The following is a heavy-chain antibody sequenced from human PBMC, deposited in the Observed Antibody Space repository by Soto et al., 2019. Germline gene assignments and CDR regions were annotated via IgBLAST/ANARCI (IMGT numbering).Heavy chain of an antibody. J-gene: IGHJ6*02. Sequence: EVQLLESGGGLVQPGGSLRLSCAASGFTFTTYAMNWVRQAPGKGLESVSAISGSGGSTYYADSVKGRFTISRDNSKNTLYLQRNSLRAEDTAVYYCHGPLNQNNRGYYYGLDVWGPGTTVTVSS. CDR3: HGPLNQNNRGYYYGLDV. CDR1: GFTFTTYA. V-gene: IGHV3-23*01. CDR2: ISGSGGST. D-gene: IGHD1-1*01.